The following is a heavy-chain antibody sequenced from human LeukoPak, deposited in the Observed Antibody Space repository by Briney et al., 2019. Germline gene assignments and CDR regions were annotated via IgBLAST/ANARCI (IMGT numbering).Heavy chain of an antibody. CDR1: GFTFSSYS. V-gene: IGHV3-48*01. J-gene: IGHJ4*02. Sequence: PGGSLRLSCAASGFTFSSYSMNWVRQAPGKGLEWVSYISGSSSTIYYADSVKGQFTISRDNAKNSLYLQMNSLRAEDTAVYYCATPFDYWGQGTLVTVSS. CDR3: ATPFDY. CDR2: ISGSSSTI.